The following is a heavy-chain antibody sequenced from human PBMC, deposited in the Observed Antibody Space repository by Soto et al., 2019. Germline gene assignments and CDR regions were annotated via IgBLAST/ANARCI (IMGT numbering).Heavy chain of an antibody. CDR3: AKANPSDIVVVPGAWHYFDY. V-gene: IGHV3-30*18. CDR1: GFTFSSYG. CDR2: ISFDGSNK. J-gene: IGHJ4*02. Sequence: QPGGSLRLSCAASGFTFSSYGMHWVRQAPGKGLEWVAVISFDGSNKDYADSVKGRFTISRDNSRHTLYLQMNSLRAEDTAVYYCAKANPSDIVVVPGAWHYFDYSGQGTLVTVPS. D-gene: IGHD2-2*01.